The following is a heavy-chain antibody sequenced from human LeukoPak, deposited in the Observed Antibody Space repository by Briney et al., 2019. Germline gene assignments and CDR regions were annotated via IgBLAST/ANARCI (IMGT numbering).Heavy chain of an antibody. V-gene: IGHV4-34*01. CDR1: GGSISSYY. D-gene: IGHD6-13*01. CDR3: ARVYMYSSSWYARRTSGMDV. CDR2: INHSGST. Sequence: PSETLSLTCTVSGGSISSYYWSWIRQPPGKGLEWIGEINHSGSTNYNPSLKSRVTISVDTSKNQFSLKLSSVTAADTAVYYCARVYMYSSSWYARRTSGMDVWGQGTTVTVSS. J-gene: IGHJ6*02.